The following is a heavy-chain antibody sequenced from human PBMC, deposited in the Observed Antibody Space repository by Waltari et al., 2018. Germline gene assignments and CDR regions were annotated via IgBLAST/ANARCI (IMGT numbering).Heavy chain of an antibody. CDR2: IYYRGRP. CDR1: GGSISSSSYY. J-gene: IGHJ4*02. CDR3: ARHPLYYYDSSCYSPFDY. V-gene: IGHV4-39*01. Sequence: QLQLQESGPGLVKPSETLSLTCTVSGGSISSSSYYWGWIRQPPGKGLEWIGSIYYRGRPYYNPSLKSLVTISVDTSKNQFSLKLSSVTAADTAVYYCARHPLYYYDSSCYSPFDYWGQGTLVTVSS. D-gene: IGHD3-22*01.